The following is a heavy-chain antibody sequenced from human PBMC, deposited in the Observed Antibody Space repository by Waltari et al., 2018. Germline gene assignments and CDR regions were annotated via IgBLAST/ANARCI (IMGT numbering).Heavy chain of an antibody. J-gene: IGHJ4*01. V-gene: IGHV3-21*04. D-gene: IGHD6-13*01. Sequence: EVQLVESGGGLVKPGGSLRLSCAASGLIFSSYSMNWVRQAPGKGLEWVSTISGNSGYTYYADSAKGRFTVSRDNAENSLYLEMGSLRDEDTAVYYCARGDCSPSSCFVIYWGQGTLVTVSS. CDR2: ISGNSGYT. CDR3: ARGDCSPSSCFVIY. CDR1: GLIFSSYS.